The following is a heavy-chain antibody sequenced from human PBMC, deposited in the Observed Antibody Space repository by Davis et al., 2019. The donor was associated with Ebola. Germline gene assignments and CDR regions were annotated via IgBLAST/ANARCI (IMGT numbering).Heavy chain of an antibody. Sequence: GGSLRLSCAASGFTLSTYDMSWVRQAPGRGLEWVSDSGGSGRTTYYADSVKGRFTVSRDNSKKTMYLQMNSLRAEDTAVYYCARSGLSFGVVKYHYGMDVWGKGTTVTVSS. V-gene: IGHV3-23*01. CDR3: ARSGLSFGVVKYHYGMDV. J-gene: IGHJ6*04. CDR2: SGGSGRTT. CDR1: GFTLSTYD. D-gene: IGHD3-3*01.